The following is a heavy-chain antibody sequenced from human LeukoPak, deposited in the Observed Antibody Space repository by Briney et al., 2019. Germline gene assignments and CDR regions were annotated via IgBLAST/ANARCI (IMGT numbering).Heavy chain of an antibody. V-gene: IGHV3-53*01. Sequence: PGGSLRLSCAASGFTVSGNYMSWVRQAPGKGLECVAVIYSGGDTYYADSVKGRFTISRDKSKNTLYLQMNSLRAEDTAVYYCARDQEDYYYYKNVWGKGTTVTVSS. J-gene: IGHJ6*03. CDR2: IYSGGDT. CDR3: ARDQEDYYYYKNV. CDR1: GFTVSGNY.